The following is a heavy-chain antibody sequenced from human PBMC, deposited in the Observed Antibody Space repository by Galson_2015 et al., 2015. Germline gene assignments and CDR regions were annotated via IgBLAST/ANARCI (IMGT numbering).Heavy chain of an antibody. D-gene: IGHD3-22*01. CDR3: ARDPVPEITTKPDY. Sequence: SLRLSCAASGFTFSSYGMHWVRQAPGKGLEWVAVISYDGSNKYYADSVKGRFTISRDNSKNTLYLQMNSLRAEDTAVYYCARDPVPEITTKPDYWGQGTLVTVSS. CDR2: ISYDGSNK. V-gene: IGHV3-30*03. CDR1: GFTFSSYG. J-gene: IGHJ4*02.